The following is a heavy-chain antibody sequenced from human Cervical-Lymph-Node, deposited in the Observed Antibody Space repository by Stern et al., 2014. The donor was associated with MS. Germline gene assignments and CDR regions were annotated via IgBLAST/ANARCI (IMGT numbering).Heavy chain of an antibody. J-gene: IGHJ6*02. CDR2: INLSGGST. CDR3: AREEAGHRLGMMDV. V-gene: IGHV1-46*01. CDR1: GYNFTSYY. D-gene: IGHD6-19*01. Sequence: VQLVESGAEVKKPGASEKVSCKASGYNFTSYYMHWVRQDPGQGPEWMGIINLSGGSTSYAQKFQGRVTMTRDTSTSTVYVERSSLRSEDTAVYYCAREEAGHRLGMMDVWGLGTTVTVSS.